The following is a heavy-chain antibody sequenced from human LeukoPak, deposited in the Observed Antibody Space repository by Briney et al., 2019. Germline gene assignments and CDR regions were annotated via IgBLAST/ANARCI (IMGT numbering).Heavy chain of an antibody. J-gene: IGHJ4*02. Sequence: PGGSLRLSCAASGFTFSSYSMNWVRQAPGKGLEWVSSISSSSSYIYYADSVKGRLTISRDNAKNSLYLQMNSLRAEDTAVYYCAKSGLNRFDYWGQGTRVTVSS. CDR3: AKSGLNRFDY. D-gene: IGHD2-15*01. V-gene: IGHV3-21*04. CDR1: GFTFSSYS. CDR2: ISSSSSYI.